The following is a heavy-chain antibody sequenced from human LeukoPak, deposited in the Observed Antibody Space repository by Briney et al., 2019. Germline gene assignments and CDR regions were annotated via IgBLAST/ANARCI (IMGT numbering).Heavy chain of an antibody. CDR1: GYTLTAYY. CDR2: INPNSGDT. CDR3: ARVGERAIAALWSY. Sequence: ASVKVSCKASGYTLTAYYMHWVRQAPGQGLEWMGRINPNSGDTEYAHKFQGRVTMTRDASINTAYMELTSLRSDDTAVYYYARVGERAIAALWSYWGQGTPVTVSS. V-gene: IGHV1-2*06. J-gene: IGHJ4*02. D-gene: IGHD5-12*01.